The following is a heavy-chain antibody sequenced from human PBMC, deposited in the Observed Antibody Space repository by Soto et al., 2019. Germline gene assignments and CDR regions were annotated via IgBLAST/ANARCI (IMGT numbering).Heavy chain of an antibody. CDR1: GFTFSSYW. CDR3: ARSIVVVTANTPAEYFQH. D-gene: IGHD2-21*02. CDR2: IKQDGSEK. Sequence: GGSLRLSCAASGFTFSSYWMSWVRQAPGKGLEWVANIKQDGSEKYYVDSVKGRFTISRDNAKNSLYLQMNSLRAEDTAVYYCARSIVVVTANTPAEYFQHWGQGTLVTVSS. V-gene: IGHV3-7*03. J-gene: IGHJ1*01.